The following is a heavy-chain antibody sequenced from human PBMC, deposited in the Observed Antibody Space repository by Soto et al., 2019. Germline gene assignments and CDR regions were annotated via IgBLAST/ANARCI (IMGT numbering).Heavy chain of an antibody. V-gene: IGHV1-69*05. D-gene: IGHD5-18*01. CDR2: IIPIFGTA. J-gene: IGHJ6*02. CDR1: GGTFSSYA. Sequence: QVQLVQSGAEVKKPGSSVKVSCKASGGTFSSYAISWVRQAPGQGLEWMGGIIPIFGTANYAQKFQGRDTITSDESTITAYMDLSSPRSEATAVYYCASRYGYGPLYYYYYGMDVSGQATTVTVSS. CDR3: ASRYGYGPLYYYYYGMDV.